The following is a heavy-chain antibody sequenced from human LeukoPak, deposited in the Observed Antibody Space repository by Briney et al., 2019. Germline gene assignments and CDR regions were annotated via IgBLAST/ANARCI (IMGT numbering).Heavy chain of an antibody. J-gene: IGHJ6*03. D-gene: IGHD5-18*01. Sequence: GGSLRLSCAASGFTFSSYAMHWVRQAPGKGLEYVSAISSNGGSTYYANSVKGRFTISRDNSKNTLYLQMGSLRAEDMAVYYCARAPGYSHYYYYYMDVWGKGTTVTISS. CDR1: GFTFSSYA. V-gene: IGHV3-64*01. CDR2: ISSNGGST. CDR3: ARAPGYSHYYYYYMDV.